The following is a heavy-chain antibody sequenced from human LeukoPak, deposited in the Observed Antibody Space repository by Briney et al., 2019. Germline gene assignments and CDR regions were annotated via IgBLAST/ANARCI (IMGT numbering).Heavy chain of an antibody. CDR3: ARRVLMSATGVPDTWLDP. Sequence: SETLSLTCTVSGGSISNYYWNWIRQPPGKGLEWIGYVSYSGYTNYNPSLKSRVTVSVDTSKNQFSLNLRSVTAADTAVYYCARRVLMSATGVPDTWLDPWGQGTLVSVSS. CDR2: VSYSGYT. D-gene: IGHD2-8*01. J-gene: IGHJ5*02. CDR1: GGSISNYY. V-gene: IGHV4-59*08.